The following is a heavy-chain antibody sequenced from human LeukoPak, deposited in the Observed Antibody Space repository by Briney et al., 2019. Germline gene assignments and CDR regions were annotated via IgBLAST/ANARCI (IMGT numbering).Heavy chain of an antibody. D-gene: IGHD1-26*01. CDR1: GFTFSSYA. V-gene: IGHV3-23*01. CDR3: AKDSYSGSYPPTDY. CDR2: VRGSDAGT. Sequence: GGSLRLSCAASGFTFSSYAMNWVRQAPGKGLEWVSAVRGSDAGTSHADSVKGRFTISRDNSKNTLYLQMNSLRAEDTAVYYCAKDSYSGSYPPTDYWGQGTLVTVSS. J-gene: IGHJ4*02.